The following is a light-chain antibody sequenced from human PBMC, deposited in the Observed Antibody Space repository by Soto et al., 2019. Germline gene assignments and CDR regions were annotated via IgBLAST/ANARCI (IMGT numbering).Light chain of an antibody. CDR2: KDT. V-gene: IGLV3-25*03. CDR1: ALPKQY. Sequence: SYELTQPPSVSVSPGQTARITCSGDALPKQYAYWYHQKSGQAPVLVICKDTERPSGIPERFSGSTSGTTVTLTISGVQAEDEGDYYCKSADSSATFRDVVFGGGTKLTVL. J-gene: IGLJ2*01. CDR3: KSADSSATFRDVV.